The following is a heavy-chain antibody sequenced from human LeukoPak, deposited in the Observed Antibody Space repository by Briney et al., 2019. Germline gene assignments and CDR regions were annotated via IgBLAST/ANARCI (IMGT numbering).Heavy chain of an antibody. V-gene: IGHV3-21*01. D-gene: IGHD3-22*01. Sequence: GGSLRLSCAASGLTFSDYSMNWVRQAPGKGLEWVSSISTTSSYIYYADSVKGRFTISRDDAKNSLYLQMNSLRAEDTAVYYCARDRVVGFDIWGQGTMVTVSS. J-gene: IGHJ3*02. CDR1: GLTFSDYS. CDR2: ISTTSSYI. CDR3: ARDRVVGFDI.